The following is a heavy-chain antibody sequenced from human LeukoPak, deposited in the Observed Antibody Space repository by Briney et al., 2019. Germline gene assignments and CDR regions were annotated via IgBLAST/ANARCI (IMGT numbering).Heavy chain of an antibody. V-gene: IGHV1-24*01. Sequence: ASVKVSCKVSGYTLTELSMHWVRQAPGKGLEWMGGFDPEDGETIYAQKFQGRVTMTEDTSTDTAYMELRSLRSEDTAVYYCATAPYSYGYATLVYWGQGTLVTVSS. D-gene: IGHD5-18*01. CDR1: GYTLTELS. J-gene: IGHJ4*02. CDR2: FDPEDGET. CDR3: ATAPYSYGYATLVY.